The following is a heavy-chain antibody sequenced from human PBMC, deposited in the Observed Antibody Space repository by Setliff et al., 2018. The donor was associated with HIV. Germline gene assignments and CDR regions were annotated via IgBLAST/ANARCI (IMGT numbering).Heavy chain of an antibody. Sequence: PGESLKISCKGSEYSFKDYWIAWVRQLPGKGLEWMGIIYPDDSDTRYSPSFQGQVIISADKSISTAYLQWISLKASDTAMYYCARLRDGYKTSSFDYWGQGILVTVSS. CDR3: ARLRDGYKTSSFDY. V-gene: IGHV5-51*01. J-gene: IGHJ4*02. CDR2: IYPDDSDT. D-gene: IGHD5-12*01. CDR1: EYSFKDYW.